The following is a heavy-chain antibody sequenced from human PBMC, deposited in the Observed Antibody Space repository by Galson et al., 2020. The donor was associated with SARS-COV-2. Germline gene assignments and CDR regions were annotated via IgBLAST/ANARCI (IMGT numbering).Heavy chain of an antibody. Sequence: ASVKVSCKASGYTFIDYSMHWVRQAPGQGLEWMGWISPNSGGTNYAQKFQGRVAMTRDTSSNTAYMELTRLKSDDTAVYFCARVGPRVADQKVPDYGGQGTRVTVSS. D-gene: IGHD6-19*01. CDR2: ISPNSGGT. J-gene: IGHJ4*02. V-gene: IGHV1-2*02. CDR1: GYTFIDYS. CDR3: ARVGPRVADQKVPDY.